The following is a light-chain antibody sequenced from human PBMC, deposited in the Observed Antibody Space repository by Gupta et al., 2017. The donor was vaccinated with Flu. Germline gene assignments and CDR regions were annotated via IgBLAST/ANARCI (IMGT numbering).Light chain of an antibody. CDR2: EVS. J-gene: IGLJ1*01. V-gene: IGLV2-23*02. Sequence: ITISCSGTRSDVGSFNLVSWYRQHPDKAPKLLVYEVSKRPAGVIDRFFGSKSGNTASLTISGLQVEDEADYYCFSYAGIRPYVFGSGTKVTVL. CDR3: FSYAGIRPYV. CDR1: RSDVGSFNL.